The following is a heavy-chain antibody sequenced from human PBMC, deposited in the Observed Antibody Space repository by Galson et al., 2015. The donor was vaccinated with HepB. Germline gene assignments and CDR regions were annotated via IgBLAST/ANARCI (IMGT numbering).Heavy chain of an antibody. CDR3: ARAYYDSSGYETQDYYYYYGMDV. J-gene: IGHJ6*02. CDR1: GFTFSSYA. CDR2: ISYDGSNK. D-gene: IGHD3-22*01. Sequence: SLRLSCAASGFTFSSYAMHWVRQAPGKGLEWVAVISYDGSNKYYADSVKGRFTISRDNSKNTLYLQMNSLRAEDTAVYYCARAYYDSSGYETQDYYYYYGMDVWGQGTTVTVSS. V-gene: IGHV3-30*04.